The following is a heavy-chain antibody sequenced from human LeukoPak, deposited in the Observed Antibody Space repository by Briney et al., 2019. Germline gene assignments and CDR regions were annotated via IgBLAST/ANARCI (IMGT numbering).Heavy chain of an antibody. Sequence: GGSLRLSCVASGFTFSRYDMNWVRLAPGKGLEWVSYIHSGGNTIYYADSVKGRFTISRDYAKNSLYLQMNSLRAEDTAVYYCARKLTGTTYFDYWGQGTLVTVFS. CDR2: IHSGGNTI. D-gene: IGHD1-1*01. CDR3: ARKLTGTTYFDY. V-gene: IGHV3-48*03. CDR1: GFTFSRYD. J-gene: IGHJ4*02.